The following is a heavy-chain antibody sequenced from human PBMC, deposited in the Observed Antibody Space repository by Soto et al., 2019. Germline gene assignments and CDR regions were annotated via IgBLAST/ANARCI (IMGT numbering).Heavy chain of an antibody. CDR1: GGSIYSSNYY. V-gene: IGHV4-39*01. CDR2: IYYSVST. J-gene: IGHJ3*02. CDR3: ARPPTAKLDAFEI. Sequence: QLQLQESGPGLVKPSETLSLTCTVSGGSIYSSNYYWGWIRQPPGKGLEWIGSIYYSVSTFYNPSLKSRVTISVDTSKNQFSLKLNSVTAADTAVYYCARPPTAKLDAFEIWGQGTMVTVSS.